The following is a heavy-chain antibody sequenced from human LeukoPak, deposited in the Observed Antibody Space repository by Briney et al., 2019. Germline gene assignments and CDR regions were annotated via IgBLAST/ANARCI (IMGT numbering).Heavy chain of an antibody. Sequence: GGSLRLSCAASGFTFSSYAMSWVRQAPGKGLEWVSAISGSGGSTYYADSVKGRFTISRDNSKNTLYLQMNSLRAEDTAVYYCARDFAGDPDAFDIWGQGTMVTVSS. J-gene: IGHJ3*02. V-gene: IGHV3-23*01. D-gene: IGHD2-21*02. CDR3: ARDFAGDPDAFDI. CDR2: ISGSGGST. CDR1: GFTFSSYA.